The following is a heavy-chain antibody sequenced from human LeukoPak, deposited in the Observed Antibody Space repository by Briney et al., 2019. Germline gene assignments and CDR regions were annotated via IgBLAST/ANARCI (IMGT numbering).Heavy chain of an antibody. CDR1: GGSITGSSYY. CDR3: TRGSYDVLTGRSTLGEY. J-gene: IGHJ4*02. CDR2: IYYSGST. V-gene: IGHV4-39*02. D-gene: IGHD3-9*01. Sequence: PSETLSLTCTISGGSITGSSYYWGWIRQSPGKGLEWIGNIYYSGSTYYNSSLKSRVTISIDTSKNHFSLRLTSVTASDTAVYFCTRGSYDVLTGRSTLGEYWGQGTLVAVCS.